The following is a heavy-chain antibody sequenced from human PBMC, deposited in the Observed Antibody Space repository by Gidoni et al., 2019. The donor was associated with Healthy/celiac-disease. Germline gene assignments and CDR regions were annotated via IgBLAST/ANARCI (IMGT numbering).Heavy chain of an antibody. J-gene: IGHJ4*02. Sequence: QLHLQASGPGLVKPSETLSLTCTVSGGSISSSSSYWGWIRQPPGKGLEWIGSIHYSGSTYYNPSLKSGVTISVDTSKNQFSLKVSSVTAADTAVYYCAKRSDDYVWGSYRRSFDYWGQGTLVTASS. CDR2: IHYSGST. V-gene: IGHV4-39*01. D-gene: IGHD3-16*02. CDR3: AKRSDDYVWGSYRRSFDY. CDR1: GGSISSSSSY.